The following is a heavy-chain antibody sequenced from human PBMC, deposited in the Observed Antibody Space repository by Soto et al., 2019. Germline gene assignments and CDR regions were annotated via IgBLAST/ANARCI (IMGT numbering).Heavy chain of an antibody. CDR1: GGTFSSYA. CDR3: ARGTPGYCTNGVCYNWFDP. V-gene: IGHV1-69*13. D-gene: IGHD2-8*01. CDR2: IIPIFGTA. Sequence: RASVKVSCEASGGTFSSYAISWVRQAPGQGLEWMGGIIPIFGTANYAQKFQGRVTITADESTSTAYMELSSLRSEDTAVYYCARGTPGYCTNGVCYNWFDPWGQGTLVTVSS. J-gene: IGHJ5*02.